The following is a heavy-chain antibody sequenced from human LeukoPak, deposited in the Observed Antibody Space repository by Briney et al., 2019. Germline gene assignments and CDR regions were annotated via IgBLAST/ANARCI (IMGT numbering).Heavy chain of an antibody. V-gene: IGHV3-7*04. J-gene: IGHJ1*01. CDR3: AGGALDH. Sequence: GGSLRLSCAASGFTFSDYWMSWVRQAPGQGLTWVAHINQDGSEQHFVASVQGRFTISRDNAKNSLYLQMDSLRAEDTAVYYCAGGALDHWGQGTPVTVSS. CDR1: GFTFSDYW. CDR2: INQDGSEQ.